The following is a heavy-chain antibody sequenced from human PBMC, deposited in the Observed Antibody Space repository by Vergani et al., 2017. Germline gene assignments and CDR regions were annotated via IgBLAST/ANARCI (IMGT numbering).Heavy chain of an antibody. CDR2: INHSGST. V-gene: IGHV4-59*12. CDR3: ARPGTTVTTGWFDP. D-gene: IGHD4-17*01. Sequence: QVQLQESGPGLVKPSETLSLTCTVSGGSISSYYWSWIRQPAGKGLEWIGEINHSGSTNYNPSLKSRVTISVDTSKNQFSLKLSSVTAADTAVYYCARPGTTVTTGWFDPWGQGTLVTVSS. J-gene: IGHJ5*02. CDR1: GGSISSYY.